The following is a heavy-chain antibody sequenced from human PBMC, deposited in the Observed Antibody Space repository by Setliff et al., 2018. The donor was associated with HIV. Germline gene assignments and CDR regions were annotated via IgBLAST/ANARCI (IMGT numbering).Heavy chain of an antibody. CDR3: ARRLWRVGGFDI. J-gene: IGHJ3*02. V-gene: IGHV4-38-2*02. CDR2: VYHSGTT. Sequence: TSETLSLTCNVSGYSISSGFFWGWIRQPPGKGLEWIGSVYHSGTTAYNPSLKRRLTVSMDTSTNNFSLKLESVTAADTAVYSCARRLWRVGGFDIWGQGTMVTVSS. CDR1: GYSISSGFF. D-gene: IGHD3-10*01.